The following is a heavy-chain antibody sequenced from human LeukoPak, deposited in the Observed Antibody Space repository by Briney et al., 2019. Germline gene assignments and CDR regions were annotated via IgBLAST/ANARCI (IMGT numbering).Heavy chain of an antibody. J-gene: IGHJ5*02. Sequence: GGSLRLSCAASGFTFSSYAMSWVRQAPGKGLEWVSAISGSGGSTYYADSVKGRFTISRDNSKNTLYLQMNSLRAEDTAVYYCAGQRWLQTRFDPWGQGTLVTVSS. D-gene: IGHD5-24*01. CDR2: ISGSGGST. CDR3: AGQRWLQTRFDP. CDR1: GFTFSSYA. V-gene: IGHV3-23*01.